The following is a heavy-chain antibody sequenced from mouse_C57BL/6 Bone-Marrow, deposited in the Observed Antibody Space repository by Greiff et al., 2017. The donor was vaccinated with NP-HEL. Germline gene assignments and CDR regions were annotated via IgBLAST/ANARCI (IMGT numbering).Heavy chain of an antibody. V-gene: IGHV1-15*01. CDR3: TEYYGYDEFAY. CDR1: GYTFTDYE. CDR2: IDPETGGT. D-gene: IGHD2-2*01. J-gene: IGHJ3*01. Sequence: QVHVKQSGAELVRPGASVTLSCKASGYTFTDYEMHWVKQTPVHGLEWIGAIDPETGGTAYNQKFKGKAILTADKSSSTAYMELRSLTSEDSAVYYCTEYYGYDEFAYWGQGTLVTVSA.